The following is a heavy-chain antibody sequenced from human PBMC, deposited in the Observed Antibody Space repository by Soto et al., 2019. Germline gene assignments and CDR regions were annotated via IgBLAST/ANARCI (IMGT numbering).Heavy chain of an antibody. CDR2: IYYSEST. V-gene: IGHV4-59*01. Sequence: QVQLQESGPGLLKPSETLSLTCTVSGGSFSSYYWSWIRQPPGKGLVWIGYIYYSESTNYNPSLKSHVTKSVDTSKNQSSLKLSSVTASDMALYYCARDSLSYYDSSGYYVPSFDYWGQVTLVTVSS. CDR1: GGSFSSYY. CDR3: ARDSLSYYDSSGYYVPSFDY. D-gene: IGHD3-22*01. J-gene: IGHJ4*02.